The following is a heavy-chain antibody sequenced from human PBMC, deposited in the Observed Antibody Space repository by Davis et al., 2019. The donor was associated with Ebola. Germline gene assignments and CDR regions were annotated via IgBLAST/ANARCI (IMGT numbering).Heavy chain of an antibody. CDR3: AKGLTPYRYDAQLN. CDR2: ISHDGRNI. V-gene: IGHV3-30*18. Sequence: GESLKISCAASGFTFSNYGMNWVRQAPGKGLEWIAFISHDGRNIPYAGSVWGRFTISRDNSKNTLFLQMISLRAEDTAVYYCAKGLTPYRYDAQLNWGQGTLVTVSS. J-gene: IGHJ4*02. CDR1: GFTFSNYG. D-gene: IGHD5-18*01.